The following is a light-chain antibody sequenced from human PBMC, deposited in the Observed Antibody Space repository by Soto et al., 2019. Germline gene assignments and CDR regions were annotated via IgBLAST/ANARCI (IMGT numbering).Light chain of an antibody. Sequence: DIQMTQSPSTLSASVGDRVTITCRASQSISSWLAWYQQKPGTAPKLLIYKASTLQTGVPSRFSGSGSGTEFPLTSSSLQPDDLATYYCQQYNDNWTFGQGTKVEIK. CDR2: KAS. V-gene: IGKV1-5*03. J-gene: IGKJ1*01. CDR3: QQYNDNWT. CDR1: QSISSW.